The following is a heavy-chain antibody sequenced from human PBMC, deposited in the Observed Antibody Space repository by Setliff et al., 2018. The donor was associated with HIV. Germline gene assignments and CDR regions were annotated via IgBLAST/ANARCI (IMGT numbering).Heavy chain of an antibody. CDR3: ARGGPTVAYAVDV. V-gene: IGHV4-30-4*08. D-gene: IGHD4-17*01. CDR2: IYYSGST. Sequence: PSETLSLTCTVSGGSISSGDYYWSWIRQPPGKGLEWIGYIYYSGSTYYNPSLKSRVTISVDTSKNQFSLKVNSVTAADTAIYFCARGGPTVAYAVDVWGQGTTVTVSS. CDR1: GGSISSGDYY. J-gene: IGHJ6*02.